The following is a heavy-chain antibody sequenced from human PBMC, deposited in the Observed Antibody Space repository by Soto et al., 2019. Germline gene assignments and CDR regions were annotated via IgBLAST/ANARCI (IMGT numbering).Heavy chain of an antibody. CDR3: ARGDREDIAVVIGVRPGEYGVDV. D-gene: IGHD2-15*01. CDR1: GFTFRNYA. J-gene: IGHJ6*02. V-gene: IGHV3-30-3*01. Sequence: LRLSCAASGFTFRNYAMHWVRQAPGKGLECVAVISYDGGNKFYRDYVKGRFTISRDNSKNTLYLQINSLRYEDTAVYYCARGDREDIAVVIGVRPGEYGVDVWGQGTTVAVSS. CDR2: ISYDGGNK.